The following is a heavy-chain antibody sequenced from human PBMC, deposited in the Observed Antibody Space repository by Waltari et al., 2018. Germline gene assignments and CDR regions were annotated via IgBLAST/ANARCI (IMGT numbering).Heavy chain of an antibody. CDR3: ARVSQRSGYYQYYFDY. V-gene: IGHV3-48*01. Sequence: EVQLVESGGGLVQPGGSLRLSCAASGFTFSRYSMNWVRQAPGKGVEWVSYISSSSTIYYADSVKGRFTISRDNAKNSLYLQMNSLRAEDTAVYYCARVSQRSGYYQYYFDYWGQGTLVTVSS. D-gene: IGHD3-22*01. CDR2: ISSSSTI. J-gene: IGHJ4*02. CDR1: GFTFSRYS.